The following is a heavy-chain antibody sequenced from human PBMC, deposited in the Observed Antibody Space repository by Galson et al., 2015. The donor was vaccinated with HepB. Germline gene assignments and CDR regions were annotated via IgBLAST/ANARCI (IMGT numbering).Heavy chain of an antibody. CDR1: GYTFTGYY. V-gene: IGHV1-2*02. Sequence: SVKVSCKASGYTFTGYYMHWVRQAPGQGLEWMGWINPNSGGTNYAQKFQGRVTMTRDTSISTAYMELSRLRSDDTAVYYCARVPGDKGVRLIDYWGQGTLVTVSS. D-gene: IGHD7-27*01. CDR2: INPNSGGT. J-gene: IGHJ4*02. CDR3: ARVPGDKGVRLIDY.